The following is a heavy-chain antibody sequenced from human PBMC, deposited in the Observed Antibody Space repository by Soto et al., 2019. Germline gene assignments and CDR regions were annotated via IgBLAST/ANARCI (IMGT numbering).Heavy chain of an antibody. J-gene: IGHJ4*02. CDR2: TYYRSKWYN. CDR3: ARATGQYYDFWSGYSYYFDY. CDR1: GDSVSSNSAA. V-gene: IGHV6-1*01. D-gene: IGHD3-3*01. Sequence: SQTLSLTCAISGDSVSSNSAAWNWIRQSPSRGLEWLGRTYYRSKWYNDYAVSVKSRITINPDTSKNQFSLQLNSVTPEDTAVYYCARATGQYYDFWSGYSYYFDYWGQGTLVTVSS.